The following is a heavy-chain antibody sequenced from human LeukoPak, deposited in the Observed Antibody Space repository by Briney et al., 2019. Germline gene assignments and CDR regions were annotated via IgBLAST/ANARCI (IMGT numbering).Heavy chain of an antibody. D-gene: IGHD6-6*01. V-gene: IGHV5-51*01. CDR2: IYPGDSDT. CDR1: GYSFTSYW. Sequence: GESLQISCQGSGYSFTSYWIGWVRQMPGKGLEWMGIIYPGDSDTRYSPSFQGQVTISADKSISTAYLQWSSLKASDTAMYYCARIEYSSSQDAFDIWGQGTMVTVSS. J-gene: IGHJ3*02. CDR3: ARIEYSSSQDAFDI.